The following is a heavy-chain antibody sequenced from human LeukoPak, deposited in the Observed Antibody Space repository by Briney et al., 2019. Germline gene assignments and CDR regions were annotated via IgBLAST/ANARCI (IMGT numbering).Heavy chain of an antibody. J-gene: IGHJ5*02. V-gene: IGHV4-59*12. D-gene: IGHD3-10*01. CDR1: GGSISTYY. CDR3: ARGFRYNSGSFNWFDP. Sequence: PSETLSLTCTVSGGSISTYYWSWIRQPPGEGLEWIGYIYYSGSTSYNPSLKSRVTISIDTSKNQFSLKLSSVTAADTAVYYCARGFRYNSGSFNWFDPWGQGTLVTVSS. CDR2: IYYSGST.